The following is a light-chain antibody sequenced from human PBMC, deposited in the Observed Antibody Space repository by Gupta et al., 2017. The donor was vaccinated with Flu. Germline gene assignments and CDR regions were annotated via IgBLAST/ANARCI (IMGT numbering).Light chain of an antibody. CDR3: QSVDSGGTYVV. CDR1: ALPKQF. J-gene: IGLJ2*01. V-gene: IGLV3-25*03. CDR2: KDT. Sequence: SFALPLPLAAPVAPGQPACVFSPGDALPKQFAYWYQQRPGQAPLLLIYKDTERPSKIPARFSGSSSGTRATLTISAVQAEDEADYYCQSVDSGGTYVVFGGGTKLTVL.